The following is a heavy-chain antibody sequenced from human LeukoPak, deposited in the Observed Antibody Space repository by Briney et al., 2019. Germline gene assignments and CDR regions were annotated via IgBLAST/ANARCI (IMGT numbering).Heavy chain of an antibody. D-gene: IGHD3-22*01. CDR3: ARGEAYYDSSGLFDY. CDR1: GYTFTGYY. J-gene: IGHJ4*02. Sequence: ASVKVSCKASGYTFTGYYMHWVRQAPGQGLEWMGLINPNSGGTNYAQKFQGRVTMTRDRSISTAYMELSRLRSDDTAVYYCARGEAYYDSSGLFDYWGQGTLVTVSS. V-gene: IGHV1-2*02. CDR2: INPNSGGT.